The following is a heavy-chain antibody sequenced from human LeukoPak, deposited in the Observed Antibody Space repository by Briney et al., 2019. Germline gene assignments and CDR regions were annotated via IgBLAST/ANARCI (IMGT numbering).Heavy chain of an antibody. CDR2: ISSSSSYI. CDR1: GFTFSSYG. V-gene: IGHV3-21*01. Sequence: GGSLRLSCAASGFTFSSYGMHWVRQAPGKGLEWVSSISSSSSYIYYADSVKGRFTISRDNAKNSLYLQMNSLRAEDTAVYYCARDKMVRGVINEYYFDYWGQGTLVTVSS. D-gene: IGHD3-10*01. J-gene: IGHJ4*02. CDR3: ARDKMVRGVINEYYFDY.